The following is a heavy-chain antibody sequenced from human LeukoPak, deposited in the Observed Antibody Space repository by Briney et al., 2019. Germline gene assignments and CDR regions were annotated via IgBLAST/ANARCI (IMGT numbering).Heavy chain of an antibody. J-gene: IGHJ4*02. CDR1: GFSVSSKY. CDR2: LYSGGTT. D-gene: IGHD3-10*01. CDR3: AREDHYGSGFDY. V-gene: IGHV3-66*01. Sequence: GGSLRLSCAASGFSVSSKYMSWVRQAPGKGLDWVSVLYSGGTTYYSDSVKGRFTISRDNSKNTLYLQMNSLRAEDTAVYYCAREDHYGSGFDYWGQGTLVTVSS.